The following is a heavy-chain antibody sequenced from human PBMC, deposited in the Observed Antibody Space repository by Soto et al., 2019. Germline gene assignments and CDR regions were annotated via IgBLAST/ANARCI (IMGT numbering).Heavy chain of an antibody. J-gene: IGHJ6*02. CDR3: AKDVVVGATTGLGDYYYYYGMDV. Sequence: GGSLRLSCAASGFAFSSYGMHWVRQAPGKGLEWVAVISYDGSNKYYADSVKGRFTISRDNSKNTLYLQMNSLRAEDTAVYYCAKDVVVGATTGLGDYYYYYGMDVWGQGTTVTVSS. CDR1: GFAFSSYG. V-gene: IGHV3-30*18. CDR2: ISYDGSNK. D-gene: IGHD1-26*01.